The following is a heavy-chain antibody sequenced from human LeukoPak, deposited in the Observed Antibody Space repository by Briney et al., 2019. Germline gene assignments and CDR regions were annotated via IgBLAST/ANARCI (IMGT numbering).Heavy chain of an antibody. CDR1: GGSISSSSYY. D-gene: IGHD6-13*01. CDR3: ARGSRGSSWYTYYFDY. CDR2: IYYSGST. V-gene: IGHV4-39*07. J-gene: IGHJ4*02. Sequence: PSETLSLTCTVSGGSISSSSYYWGWIRQPPGKGLEWIGSIYYSGSTYYNPSLKSRVTISVDTSKNQFSLKLSSVTAADTAVYYCARGSRGSSWYTYYFDYWGQGTLVTVSS.